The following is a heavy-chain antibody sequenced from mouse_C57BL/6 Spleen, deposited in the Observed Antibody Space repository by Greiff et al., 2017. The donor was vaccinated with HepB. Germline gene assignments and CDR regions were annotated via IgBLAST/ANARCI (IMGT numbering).Heavy chain of an antibody. CDR3: ARRSYYYGSSEYFDV. CDR2: ISSGSSTI. D-gene: IGHD1-1*01. V-gene: IGHV5-17*01. Sequence: VQLKESGGGLVKPGGSLKLSCAASGFTFSDYGMHWVRQAPEKGLEWVAYISSGSSTIYYADTVKGRFTISRDNAKNTLFLQMTSLRSEDTAMYYCARRSYYYGSSEYFDVWGTGTTVTVSS. CDR1: GFTFSDYG. J-gene: IGHJ1*03.